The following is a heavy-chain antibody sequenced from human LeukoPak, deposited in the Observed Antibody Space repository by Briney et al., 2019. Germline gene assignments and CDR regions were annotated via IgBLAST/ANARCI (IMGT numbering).Heavy chain of an antibody. J-gene: IGHJ4*02. CDR1: GGSISSGDYY. V-gene: IGHV4-31*03. D-gene: IGHD5-12*01. CDR2: VHYSGST. CDR3: ARVIGYDQLDY. Sequence: SETLSLTCSVSGGSISSGDYYWSWIRQHPGKGLEWIGYVHYSGSTYYNPSLKSRVSISVSTSKNRFSLQLSSVTAADTAVYYCARVIGYDQLDYWGQGTLVTVSS.